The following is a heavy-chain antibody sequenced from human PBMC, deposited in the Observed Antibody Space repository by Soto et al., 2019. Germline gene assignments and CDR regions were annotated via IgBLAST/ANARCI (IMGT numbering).Heavy chain of an antibody. CDR2: INAGNGDS. Sequence: SSLKFAFKVAESTFSSYTLHGVRQAPGQRLEWMGWINAGNGDSKYSQKFQGRVSISRDTSASTASMELSSLTSEDTAVYYCARELQGLYYFDYWGQGTLVTVSS. CDR1: ESTFSSYT. D-gene: IGHD4-4*01. J-gene: IGHJ4*02. V-gene: IGHV1-3*01. CDR3: ARELQGLYYFDY.